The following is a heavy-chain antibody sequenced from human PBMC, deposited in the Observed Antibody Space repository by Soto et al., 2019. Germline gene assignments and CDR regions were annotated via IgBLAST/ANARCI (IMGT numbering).Heavy chain of an antibody. V-gene: IGHV3-23*01. D-gene: IGHD5-18*01. CDR2: ISGRGAST. CDR1: GFTFTSYA. Sequence: TGGSLRLSCAASGFTFTSYAMTWVRQAPGKGLEWLSTISGRGASTYDTDSVKGRFTISRDNSKNMLYLQLNSLRAEDTAVYYCAKAGRGHSYSYYYDCWGQGTLVTGSS. J-gene: IGHJ4*02. CDR3: AKAGRGHSYSYYYDC.